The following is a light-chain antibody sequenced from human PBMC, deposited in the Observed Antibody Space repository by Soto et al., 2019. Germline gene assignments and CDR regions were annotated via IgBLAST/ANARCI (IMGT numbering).Light chain of an antibody. CDR2: TND. V-gene: IGLV1-47*01. CDR3: SSYTSSSTLYV. J-gene: IGLJ1*01. CDR1: TSNIGRNF. Sequence: QSVLTQPPSASGTPGQRVTISCSGSTSNIGRNFVYWYQQLPGTAPKLLIYTNDQRPSGIPDRFSGSKSATSASLAISGLRSEDGADYYCSSYTSSSTLYVFGTGTKLTVL.